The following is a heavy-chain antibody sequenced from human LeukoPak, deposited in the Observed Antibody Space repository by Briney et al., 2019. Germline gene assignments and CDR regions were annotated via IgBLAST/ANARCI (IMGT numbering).Heavy chain of an antibody. V-gene: IGHV4-34*01. J-gene: IGHJ5*02. CDR3: ARGQFPQLRLNWFDP. CDR2: INHSGST. Sequence: SETLSLTCAVYGGSFSGYYWSWIRQPPGKGLEWIGEINHSGSTNYNPSLKSRVTISVDTSKNQFSLKLSSATTADTAVYYCARGQFPQLRLNWFDPWGQGTLVTVSS. CDR1: GGSFSGYY. D-gene: IGHD3-16*01.